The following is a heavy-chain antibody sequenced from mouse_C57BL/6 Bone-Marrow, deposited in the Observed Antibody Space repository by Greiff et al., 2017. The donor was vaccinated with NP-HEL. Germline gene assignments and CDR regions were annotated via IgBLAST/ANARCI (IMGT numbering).Heavy chain of an antibody. CDR3: ARSYYYGSSPYWCFDV. CDR2: IYPRDGST. Sequence: QVQLKESGPELVKPGASVKLSCKASGYTFTSYDINWVKQRPGQGLEWIGWIYPRDGSTKYNEKFKGKATLTVDTSSSTAYMELHSLTSEDSAVYFCARSYYYGSSPYWCFDVWGTGTTVTVSS. CDR1: GYTFTSYD. D-gene: IGHD1-1*01. V-gene: IGHV1-85*01. J-gene: IGHJ1*03.